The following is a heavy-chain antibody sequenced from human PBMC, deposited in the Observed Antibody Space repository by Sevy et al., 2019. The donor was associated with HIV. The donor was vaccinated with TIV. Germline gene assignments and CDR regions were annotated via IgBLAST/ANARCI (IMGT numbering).Heavy chain of an antibody. CDR2: INNGGST. CDR3: ASGDTTMITGLDY. V-gene: IGHV3-23*01. Sequence: GGSLRLSCGASGFTFSNYAMSWVRQAPGKGPEWVSGINNGGSTYYADSVKGRFTISRDNSKKMVFLQMNSLRAEDTAVYYCASGDTTMITGLDYWGQGDLVTVSS. CDR1: GFTFSNYA. D-gene: IGHD5-18*01. J-gene: IGHJ4*02.